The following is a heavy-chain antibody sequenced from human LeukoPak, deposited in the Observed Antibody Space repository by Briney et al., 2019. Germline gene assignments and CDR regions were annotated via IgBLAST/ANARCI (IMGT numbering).Heavy chain of an antibody. V-gene: IGHV3-74*01. J-gene: IGHJ4*02. CDR2: ISADGSST. CDR1: GFTFSSYY. CDR3: AKDTGYNYGYDY. Sequence: GGSLRLSCAASGFTFSSYYMHWVRQAPGKGLVWVTRISADGSSTLYADSVKGRFTISRDNSKNMLYLQMNSLRAEDTAIYYCAKDTGYNYGYDYWGQGTLATVSS. D-gene: IGHD5-18*01.